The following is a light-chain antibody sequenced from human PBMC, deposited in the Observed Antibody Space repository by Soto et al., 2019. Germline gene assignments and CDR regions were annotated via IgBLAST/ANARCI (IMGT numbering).Light chain of an antibody. CDR2: SAS. CDR1: QGVRDD. CDR3: LQESNYPLT. V-gene: IGKV1-6*01. J-gene: IGKJ4*01. Sequence: IQMTQSPSSLSASVGDRVTITCRASQGVRDDVGWYQQKPGKAPKLLIYSASTLQGWVPSRFSGSGSGTAFTLTISGRQPEDFATYYCLQESNYPLTFGGGTKVEIK.